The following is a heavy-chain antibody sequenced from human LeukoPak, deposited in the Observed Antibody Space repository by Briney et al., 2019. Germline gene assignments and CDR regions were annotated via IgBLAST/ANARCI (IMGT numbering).Heavy chain of an antibody. Sequence: GESLKISCKGSGYSFTNYWIGWVRQMPGKGLEWMGIIYPGDSDTRYSPSFQGQVTISADKSINIAYLQWSSLKASDTAMYYCARRVVNNRNWYFNLWGRGTLVTVSS. J-gene: IGHJ2*01. CDR2: IYPGDSDT. V-gene: IGHV5-51*01. D-gene: IGHD4-23*01. CDR1: GYSFTNYW. CDR3: ARRVVNNRNWYFNL.